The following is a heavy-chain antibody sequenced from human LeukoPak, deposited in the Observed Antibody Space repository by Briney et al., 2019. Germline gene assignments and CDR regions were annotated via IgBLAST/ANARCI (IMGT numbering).Heavy chain of an antibody. CDR3: AKEYYGSGRWPVVKDAFDI. D-gene: IGHD3-10*01. V-gene: IGHV3-23*01. CDR1: GFTFSSYA. Sequence: PGGSLRLSCAASGFTFSSYAMSWVRQAPGKGLEWVSAISGSGGSTYYADSVKGRFTISRDNSKNTLYLQMNSLRAEDTAVYYCAKEYYGSGRWPVVKDAFDIWGQGTMVTVSS. CDR2: ISGSGGST. J-gene: IGHJ3*02.